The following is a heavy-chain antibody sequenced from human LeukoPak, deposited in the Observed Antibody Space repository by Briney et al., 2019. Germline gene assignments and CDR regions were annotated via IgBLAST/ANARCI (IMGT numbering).Heavy chain of an antibody. CDR3: ARGWGFGSIDY. J-gene: IGHJ4*02. D-gene: IGHD7-27*01. V-gene: IGHV3-30*03. Sequence: GRSLRLSCAASGFTFSNYDMHWVRQAPGKGLEWVAVISYDGTNKYYADSVKGRFTISRDNSKNTLHLQMNSLRAEDTAVYYCARGWGFGSIDYWGQGTLVTVSS. CDR2: ISYDGTNK. CDR1: GFTFSNYD.